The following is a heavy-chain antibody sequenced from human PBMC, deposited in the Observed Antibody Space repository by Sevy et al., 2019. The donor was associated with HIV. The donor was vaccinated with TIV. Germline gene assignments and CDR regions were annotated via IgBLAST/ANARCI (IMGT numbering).Heavy chain of an antibody. Sequence: GGSLRLSCAASGFTFSRYAMNWVRQAPGKGLEWVAVISSDGRNKYYADPVKARFTISRDNSKNTLYLQMNSLRSEDTALYYCARDKGESSSSFLGELSYWGQGTLVTVSS. J-gene: IGHJ4*02. CDR3: ARDKGESSSSFLGELSY. D-gene: IGHD3-16*02. CDR2: ISSDGRNK. CDR1: GFTFSRYA. V-gene: IGHV3-30*04.